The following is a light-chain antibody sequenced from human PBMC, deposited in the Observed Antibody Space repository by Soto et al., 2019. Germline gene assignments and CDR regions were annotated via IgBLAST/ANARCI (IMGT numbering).Light chain of an antibody. J-gene: IGLJ1*01. Sequence: QSTLTQPASVSGSPGQSITISCTGTSSDIGGYKYVSWYQHHPGKAPKLMIYDVSNRPSGVSNRFSGSKSGNTASLTISGLQAEDEADYYCSSYTSSSPYVFGTGT. CDR1: SSDIGGYKY. CDR2: DVS. V-gene: IGLV2-14*03. CDR3: SSYTSSSPYV.